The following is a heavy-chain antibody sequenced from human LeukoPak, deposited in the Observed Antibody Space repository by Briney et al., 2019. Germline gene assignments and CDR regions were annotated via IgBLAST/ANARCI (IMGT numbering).Heavy chain of an antibody. D-gene: IGHD3-10*01. CDR1: GFTFSSYW. CDR3: ARDPITMVRGVIHTYYYYYGMDV. J-gene: IGHJ6*02. CDR2: IKQDGSEK. V-gene: IGHV3-7*03. Sequence: PGGSLRLSCAASGFTFSSYWMSWVRQAPGKGLEWVANIKQDGSEKYYVDSVKGRFTISRDNAKNSLYLQMNSLRAEDTAVYYCARDPITMVRGVIHTYYYYYGMDVWGQGTTVTVSS.